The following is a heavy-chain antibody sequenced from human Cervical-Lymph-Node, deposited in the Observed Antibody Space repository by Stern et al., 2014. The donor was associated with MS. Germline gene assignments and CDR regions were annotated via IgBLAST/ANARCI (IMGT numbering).Heavy chain of an antibody. CDR2: IVGGTGKA. CDR3: AAVSTWGP. Sequence: QMQLVQSGPEMKKPGTSVNVSCKASGFTFTSSTVQWVRQARGQRLEWIGWIVGGTGKANYAQKFQGRVTISRDLSTDTAYMELSSLRSDDTAIYYCAAVSTWGPWGQGTPVTVSS. D-gene: IGHD3-16*01. CDR1: GFTFTSST. V-gene: IGHV1-58*03. J-gene: IGHJ4*02.